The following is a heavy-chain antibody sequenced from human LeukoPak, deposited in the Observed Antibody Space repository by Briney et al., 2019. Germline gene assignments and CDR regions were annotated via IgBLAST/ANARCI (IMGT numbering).Heavy chain of an antibody. J-gene: IGHJ4*02. V-gene: IGHV1-46*01. CDR3: ARDFEAYYYDSSGYFPSLGY. Sequence: GASVKVSCKASGYTFTSYYMHWVRQAPGQGLEWMGIINPSGGSTSYAQKFQGRVTMTRDTSTSTVYMELSSLRSEDTAVYYCARDFEAYYYDSSGYFPSLGYWGQGTLVTVSS. CDR1: GYTFTSYY. CDR2: INPSGGST. D-gene: IGHD3-22*01.